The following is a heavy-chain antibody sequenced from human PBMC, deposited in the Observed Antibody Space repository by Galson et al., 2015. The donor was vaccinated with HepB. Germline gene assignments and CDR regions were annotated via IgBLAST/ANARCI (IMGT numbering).Heavy chain of an antibody. J-gene: IGHJ4*02. CDR3: ARDMRSGSWDYYFDY. Sequence: SLRLSCAASGFTFSSYAMHWVRQAPGKGLEWVAVISYDGSNKYYADSVKGRFTISRDNSKNTLYLQMNSLRAEDTAVYYCARDMRSGSWDYYFDYWGQGTLVTVSS. D-gene: IGHD3-10*01. CDR2: ISYDGSNK. CDR1: GFTFSSYA. V-gene: IGHV3-30-3*01.